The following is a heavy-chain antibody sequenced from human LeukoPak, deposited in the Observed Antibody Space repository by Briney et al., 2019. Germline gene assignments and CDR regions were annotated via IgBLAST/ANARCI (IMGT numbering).Heavy chain of an antibody. CDR3: ARVRRDGYNYYHLFFDY. D-gene: IGHD5-24*01. CDR1: GYSINNGYY. V-gene: IGHV4-38-2*02. J-gene: IGHJ4*02. Sequence: SETLSPTCTVSGYSINNGYYWGRFRQPPGKGLEWIGSIYHVGTTSYNPSLKSRVTISVDTSKNHFSLKLNSVTAADTAVYYCARVRRDGYNYYHLFFDYWGQGTLVTVSS. CDR2: IYHVGTT.